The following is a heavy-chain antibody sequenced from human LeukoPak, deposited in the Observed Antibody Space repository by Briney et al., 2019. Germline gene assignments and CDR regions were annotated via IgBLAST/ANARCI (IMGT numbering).Heavy chain of an antibody. Sequence: SETLSLTGTVSXGSINNYYWSWIRQTPGKGLEWIGYILSSGSTNYNPSVKSRVTISVDTSKNQFSLKLSSVTAADTAVYYCARTNQISETAFDIWGQGTMVIVSS. CDR2: ILSSGST. D-gene: IGHD1-14*01. CDR3: ARTNQISETAFDI. CDR1: XGSINNYY. V-gene: IGHV4-59*01. J-gene: IGHJ3*02.